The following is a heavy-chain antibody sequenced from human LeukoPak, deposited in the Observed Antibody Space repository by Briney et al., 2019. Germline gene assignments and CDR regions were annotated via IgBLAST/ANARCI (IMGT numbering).Heavy chain of an antibody. Sequence: GASVKVSCKASGYTFTGYYMHWVRQAPGQGLEWMGWINPNSGGTNYAQKSQGRVTMTRDTSISTAYMELSRLRSDDTAGYYCARVEIWYYYDSSGYPFDYWGQGTLVTVSS. CDR2: INPNSGGT. V-gene: IGHV1-2*02. CDR1: GYTFTGYY. CDR3: ARVEIWYYYDSSGYPFDY. J-gene: IGHJ4*02. D-gene: IGHD3-22*01.